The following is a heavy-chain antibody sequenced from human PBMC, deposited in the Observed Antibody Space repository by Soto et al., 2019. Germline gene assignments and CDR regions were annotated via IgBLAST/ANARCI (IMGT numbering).Heavy chain of an antibody. D-gene: IGHD1-26*01. CDR2: IWHDGSGT. Sequence: QVKLVESGGGVVQPGRSLRLSCAASGFVFTTYGMHWVRQAPGKGLEWVGVIWHDGSGTYYADALKGRFTISRDNSKNTLFLQMDSLTVEDTAVYYCVSDPVALRNRVRVGYFNLWGRGTQVTVSS. CDR3: VSDPVALRNRVRVGYFNL. J-gene: IGHJ2*01. V-gene: IGHV3-33*01. CDR1: GFVFTTYG.